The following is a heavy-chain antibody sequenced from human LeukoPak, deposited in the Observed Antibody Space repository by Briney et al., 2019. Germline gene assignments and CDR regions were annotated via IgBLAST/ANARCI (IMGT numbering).Heavy chain of an antibody. CDR1: GGSIRRYY. CDR2: IYYSGST. Sequence: SETLSLTCTVSGGSIRRYYWSWIRQPPGKGLEWIGYIYYSGSTNYNPSLKSRVTISVDTSKNQFSLKLSSVTAADTAVYYCARDGGDGYNTDYYYYYGMDVWGQGTTVTVSS. V-gene: IGHV4-59*01. J-gene: IGHJ6*02. D-gene: IGHD5-12*01. CDR3: ARDGGDGYNTDYYYYYGMDV.